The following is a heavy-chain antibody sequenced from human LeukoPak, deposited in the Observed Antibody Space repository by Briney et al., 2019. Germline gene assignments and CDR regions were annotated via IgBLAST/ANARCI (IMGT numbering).Heavy chain of an antibody. D-gene: IGHD6-19*01. CDR2: ISSNGGST. Sequence: GGSLRLSCAASGFTFSSYAMHWVRQAPGKGLEYVSAISSNGGSTYYANSVKGRFTISRDNSKNTLYLQMGSLRAEDTAVYYCARGSVRQWPFDYWGQGTLVTVSS. CDR1: GFTFSSYA. CDR3: ARGSVRQWPFDY. V-gene: IGHV3-64*01. J-gene: IGHJ4*02.